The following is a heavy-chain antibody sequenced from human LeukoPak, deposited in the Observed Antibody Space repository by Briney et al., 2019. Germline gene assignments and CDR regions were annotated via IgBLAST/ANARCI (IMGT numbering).Heavy chain of an antibody. Sequence: GGSLRLSCAASGFTFNDHAMSWVRQAPGKGLEWVSSISHRGDDTYYADSVKGRLIVSRENSKNTVYLQMNRLGIEDTAVYHCPRAPYNSGSRNWFDPWGREPWSPSPQ. V-gene: IGHV3-23*01. J-gene: IGHJ5*02. CDR3: PRAPYNSGSRNWFDP. CDR1: GFTFNDHA. CDR2: ISHRGDDT. D-gene: IGHD3-10*01.